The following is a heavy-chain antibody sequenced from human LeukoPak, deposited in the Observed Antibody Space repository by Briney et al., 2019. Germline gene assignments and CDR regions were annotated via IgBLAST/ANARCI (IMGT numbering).Heavy chain of an antibody. D-gene: IGHD3-10*01. CDR2: INHSGST. J-gene: IGHJ4*02. V-gene: IGHV4-34*01. CDR3: ARGTWFGDNLDY. Sequence: SETLSLTCAVYGGSFRGYYWSWIRQPPGKGLEWIGEINHSGSTNYNPSLKSRVTISVDTSKNQFSLKLSSVTAADTAVYYCARGTWFGDNLDYWGQGTLVTVSS. CDR1: GGSFRGYY.